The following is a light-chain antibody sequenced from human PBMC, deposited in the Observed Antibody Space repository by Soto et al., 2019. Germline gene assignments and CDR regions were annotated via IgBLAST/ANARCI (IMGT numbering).Light chain of an antibody. CDR1: QSVSTN. CDR2: GAS. J-gene: IGKJ4*01. CDR3: QQYNNLPPNLT. V-gene: IGKV3-15*01. Sequence: EIVMTQSPATLAVSPGERATLSCRASQSVSTNLAWYQQKPGQAPRLLVYGASARATGIPGRFSGSGSGTEFTLTISSLQSEDFAVYSCQQYNNLPPNLTFGGGTKVEIK.